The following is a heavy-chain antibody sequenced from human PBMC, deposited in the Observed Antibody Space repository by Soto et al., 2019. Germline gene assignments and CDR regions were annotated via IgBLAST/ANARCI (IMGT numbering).Heavy chain of an antibody. CDR3: ARGRVFPFPRSSGMDV. CDR2: IYYSGST. J-gene: IGHJ6*02. D-gene: IGHD6-13*01. V-gene: IGHV4-61*01. Sequence: PSETLSLTCTVSGGSVSSNSFYWSWIRQSPGKGLEWLGYIYYSGSTSYNPSLKSRVTISVDTSKNQFSLKLSSVTAADTAVYYCARGRVFPFPRSSGMDVWGQGTTVTVSS. CDR1: GGSVSSNSFY.